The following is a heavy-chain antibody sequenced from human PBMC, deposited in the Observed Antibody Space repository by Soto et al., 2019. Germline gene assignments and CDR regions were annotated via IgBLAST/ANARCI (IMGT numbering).Heavy chain of an antibody. CDR1: GGTFSSYA. CDR3: ARERKDYELASCWFHP. J-gene: IGHJ5*02. V-gene: IGHV1-69*12. D-gene: IGHD4-17*01. Sequence: QVQLVQSGAEVKKPGSSVKVSCKASGGTFSSYAISWVRQAPGQGLEWMGGIIPIFGTANYAQKFQGRVTITADESTSTAHMELSSLRSEDTAVYYCARERKDYELASCWFHPWGQGTLVTVSS. CDR2: IIPIFGTA.